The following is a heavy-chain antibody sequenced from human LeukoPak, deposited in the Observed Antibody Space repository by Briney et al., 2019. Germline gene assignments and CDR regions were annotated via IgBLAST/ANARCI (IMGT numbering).Heavy chain of an antibody. D-gene: IGHD3-3*01. V-gene: IGHV3-11*04. Sequence: GGSLRLSCTVSGFTFSDFYMSWVRQAPGKGLEWVSYISSSGSMLHYADSVEGRFTISRDNGKSSLYLQMSSLRVEDTAVYYCARDASQYDFWSGSNFDYWGQGTLVTVSS. J-gene: IGHJ4*02. CDR2: ISSSGSML. CDR3: ARDASQYDFWSGSNFDY. CDR1: GFTFSDFY.